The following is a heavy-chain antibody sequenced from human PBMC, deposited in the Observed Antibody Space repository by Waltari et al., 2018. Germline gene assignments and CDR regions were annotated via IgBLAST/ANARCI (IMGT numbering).Heavy chain of an antibody. CDR2: TYCKSKWYN. D-gene: IGHD2-21*01. CDR3: ARGSTRLMIAFDY. Sequence: QVHLQQSGPGLVKPSQTLSLTCAISGDSVSSTSAAWNWIRQSPSRGLEWLGRTYCKSKWYNDYARSVKSRITINPATSKNQFSLQLSSVTPEDTAVYFCARGSTRLMIAFDYWGQGALVTVSS. J-gene: IGHJ4*02. V-gene: IGHV6-1*01. CDR1: GDSVSSTSAA.